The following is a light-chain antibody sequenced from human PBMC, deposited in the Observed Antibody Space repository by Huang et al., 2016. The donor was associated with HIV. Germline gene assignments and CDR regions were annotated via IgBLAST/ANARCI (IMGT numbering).Light chain of an antibody. CDR1: LSVSTN. V-gene: IGKV3-15*01. Sequence: ERVMTQSPATVSLSPGERATLSCRASLSVSTNLAWYQQRPGQAPRLLIYGASTRATGIPARVSGGGSGAEFTLTISSLQPEDFATYYCQQSYSALGLTFGGGTKVEIK. J-gene: IGKJ4*01. CDR3: QQSYSALGLT. CDR2: GAS.